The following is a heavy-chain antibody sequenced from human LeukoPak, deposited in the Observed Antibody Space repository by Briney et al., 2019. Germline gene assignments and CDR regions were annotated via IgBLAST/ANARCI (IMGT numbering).Heavy chain of an antibody. V-gene: IGHV3-30*18. J-gene: IGHJ4*02. CDR2: ISYDGSNK. CDR3: AKDRSWYFDY. CDR1: GFTFSSYG. D-gene: IGHD6-13*01. Sequence: GGSLRLSCAASGFTFSSYGMHWVRQAPGEGLEWVAVISYDGSNKYYADSVKGRFTISRDNSKNTLYLQMNSLRAEDTAVYYCAKDRSWYFDYWGQGTLVTVSS.